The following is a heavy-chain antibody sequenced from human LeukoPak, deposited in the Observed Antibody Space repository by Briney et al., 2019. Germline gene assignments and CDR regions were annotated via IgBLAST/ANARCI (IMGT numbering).Heavy chain of an antibody. Sequence: PGGSLRLSCAASGFTFSSYWMSWVRQAPGKGLEWVANIKQDGSEKYYVDSVKGRFTISRDNAKNSLYLQMNSLRAEDTAVYYCARDRLIAAPQKYNWFDPWGQGTLVTVSS. J-gene: IGHJ5*02. V-gene: IGHV3-7*01. CDR3: ARDRLIAAPQKYNWFDP. CDR2: IKQDGSEK. CDR1: GFTFSSYW. D-gene: IGHD6-13*01.